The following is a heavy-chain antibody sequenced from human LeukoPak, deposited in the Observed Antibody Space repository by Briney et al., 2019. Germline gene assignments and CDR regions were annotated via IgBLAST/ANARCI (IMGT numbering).Heavy chain of an antibody. V-gene: IGHV3-11*03. J-gene: IGHJ4*02. CDR1: GFNFNDYY. CDR2: IGSRSVYT. Sequence: PGGSLRLSCAASGFNFNDYYMSWIRQAAGKGLEWVSDIGSRSVYTNYADSVKGRFAISGNNAKNSLYLQMNSLRAEDTAVYYCAKLSEDYVWGSYRPFDYWGQGTLVTVSS. D-gene: IGHD3-16*02. CDR3: AKLSEDYVWGSYRPFDY.